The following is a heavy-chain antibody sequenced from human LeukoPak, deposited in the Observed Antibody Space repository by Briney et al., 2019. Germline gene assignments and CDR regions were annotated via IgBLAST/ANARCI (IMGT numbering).Heavy chain of an antibody. V-gene: IGHV3-30*18. D-gene: IGHD3-10*01. J-gene: IGHJ5*02. Sequence: GGSLRLSCAASGFTFSSYGMQCVRQAPGKGLEWVALISPDGRDKYYGDSVKGRFTISRDNSKNTLYLQMNSPRAEDTAVYYCAKDGATTWFGEATWGQGTPVTVSS. CDR1: GFTFSSYG. CDR3: AKDGATTWFGEAT. CDR2: ISPDGRDK.